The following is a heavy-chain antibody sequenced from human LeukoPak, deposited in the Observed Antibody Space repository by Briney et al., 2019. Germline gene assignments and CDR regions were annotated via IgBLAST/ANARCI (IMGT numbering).Heavy chain of an antibody. Sequence: VKVSCKASGYTFTSYGLSWVRQAPGQGLEWMGWISAYNGNTNYAQKFQGRVTMTRDTSISTAYMELSRLRSDDTAVYYCARVMTTRGDWGQGTLVTVSS. CDR3: ARVMTTRGD. CDR2: ISAYNGNT. CDR1: GYTFTSYG. V-gene: IGHV1-18*01. D-gene: IGHD4-17*01. J-gene: IGHJ4*02.